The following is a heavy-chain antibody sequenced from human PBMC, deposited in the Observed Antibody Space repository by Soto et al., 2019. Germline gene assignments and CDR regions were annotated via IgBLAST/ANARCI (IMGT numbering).Heavy chain of an antibody. J-gene: IGHJ4*02. V-gene: IGHV4-59*01. D-gene: IGHD3-22*01. CDR3: MKFDSSGL. CDR2: IYYSGST. CDR1: GGSISSYY. Sequence: SETLSLTCTVSGGSISSYYWSWIRQPPGKGLEWIGYIYYSGSTSYNPSLRSRVTMSVDTSKNQFSLKLSSVTAADTAIYYCMKFDSSGLWGQGTLVTVS.